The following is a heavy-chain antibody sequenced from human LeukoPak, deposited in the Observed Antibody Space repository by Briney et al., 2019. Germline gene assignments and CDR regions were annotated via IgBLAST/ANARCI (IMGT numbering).Heavy chain of an antibody. D-gene: IGHD3-10*01. CDR2: INPSGGST. Sequence: APVKVSCKASGYTFTSYYMHWVRQAPGQGLEWMGIINPSGGSTSYARKFQGRVTMTRDTSTSTVYMELSSLRSEDTAVYYCAREGSSGNWFDPWGQGALVTVSS. CDR3: AREGSSGNWFDP. J-gene: IGHJ5*02. CDR1: GYTFTSYY. V-gene: IGHV1-46*01.